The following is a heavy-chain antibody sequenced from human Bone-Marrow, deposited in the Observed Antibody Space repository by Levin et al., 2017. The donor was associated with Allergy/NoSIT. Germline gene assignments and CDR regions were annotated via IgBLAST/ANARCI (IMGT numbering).Heavy chain of an antibody. V-gene: IGHV6-1*01. CDR1: GDSVSSDTAV. Sequence: RSQTLSLTCAISGDSVSSDTAVWNWIRQSPSRGLEWLGMTYYRSQWFRDYAASVKSRISINPDTSKNQVSLHLSSVTPEDAAVYYCARQVDTPPRPHTFDSWGQGTLVTVSS. CDR3: ARQVDTPPRPHTFDS. CDR2: TYYRSQWFR. D-gene: IGHD5-18*01. J-gene: IGHJ4*02.